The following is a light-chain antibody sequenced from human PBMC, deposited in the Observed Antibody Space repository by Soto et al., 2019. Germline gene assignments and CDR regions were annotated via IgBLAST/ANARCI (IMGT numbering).Light chain of an antibody. J-gene: IGKJ3*01. CDR3: QQYGSSSFT. CDR2: GAS. V-gene: IGKV3-20*01. CDR1: QSVSSSY. Sequence: EIVLTQSPGTLSLSPGERATLSCRDSQSVSSSYLAWYQQKPGQAPRLLIYGASSRATGIPDRFSGSGSGTDFTLTISRLEPEAFAVYYCQQYGSSSFTFGPGTKVDIK.